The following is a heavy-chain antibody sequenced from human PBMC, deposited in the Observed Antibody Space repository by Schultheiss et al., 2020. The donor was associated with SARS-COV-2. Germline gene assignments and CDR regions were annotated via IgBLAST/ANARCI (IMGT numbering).Heavy chain of an antibody. CDR1: GYTFTSYY. V-gene: IGHV1-46*01. CDR2: INPSGGST. D-gene: IGHD3-22*01. CDR3: ARETFYYDSSAYLAPDY. J-gene: IGHJ4*02. Sequence: ASVKVSCKASGYTFTSYYMHWVRQAPGQGLEWMGIINPSGGSTSYAQKFQGRVTMTRDTSTSTVYMELSSLRSDDTAVYYCARETFYYDSSAYLAPDYWGQGTLVTVSS.